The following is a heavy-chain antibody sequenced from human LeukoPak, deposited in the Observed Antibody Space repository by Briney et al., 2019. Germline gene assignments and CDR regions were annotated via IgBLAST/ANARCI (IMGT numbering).Heavy chain of an antibody. Sequence: GGPLRLSCAASGFTFSTYGMHWVRQAPGKGLEWVAVIWYDGRTQFYAESVKGRFAVSRDNSKNTLYLQMNSLRAEDTAVYHCARGEYYHESSGYPNYWGQGTLVIVSS. D-gene: IGHD3-22*01. V-gene: IGHV3-33*01. CDR2: IWYDGRTQ. J-gene: IGHJ4*02. CDR3: ARGEYYHESSGYPNY. CDR1: GFTFSTYG.